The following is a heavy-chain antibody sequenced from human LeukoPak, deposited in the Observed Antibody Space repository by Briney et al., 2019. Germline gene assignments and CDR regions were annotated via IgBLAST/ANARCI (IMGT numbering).Heavy chain of an antibody. D-gene: IGHD6-19*01. CDR1: GFTFSSYS. Sequence: GGSLRLSCAASGFTFSSYSMNWVRQAPGKGLEWVSSISGSSSYINYVDSVKGRFTISRDNAQNSLFLQLDSLRAEDTAVYYCARDPYSSGWYKDAFDIWGQGTMVTVSS. CDR3: ARDPYSSGWYKDAFDI. V-gene: IGHV3-21*01. CDR2: ISGSSSYI. J-gene: IGHJ3*02.